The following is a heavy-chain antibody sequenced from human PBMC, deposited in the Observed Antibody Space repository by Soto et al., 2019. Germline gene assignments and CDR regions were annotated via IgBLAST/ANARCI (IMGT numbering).Heavy chain of an antibody. D-gene: IGHD2-8*01. V-gene: IGHV3-21*06. CDR2: ISSGSSYK. CDR1: GFTFSGYS. Sequence: PGGSLRLSCAASGFTFSGYSRNCVRQAPGKGLEWVSSISSGSSYKDHADSVKGRFTISRDNARNSLYLQMNSLRVEDTAVYYCARGGVKKGGMDVWGQGTAVTVS. J-gene: IGHJ6*02. CDR3: ARGGVKKGGMDV.